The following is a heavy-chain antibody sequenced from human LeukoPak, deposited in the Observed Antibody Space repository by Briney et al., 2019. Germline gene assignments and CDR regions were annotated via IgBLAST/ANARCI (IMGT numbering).Heavy chain of an antibody. Sequence: GESLKISCKGSGYSFTSYWIGWVRQMPGKGLEWMGIIYPGDSDTRYSPSFQGQVTISADKSISTAYLQWSSLKASDTAMYYCARRSSYDILTGYNLRGDAFDIWGQGTMVTVSS. V-gene: IGHV5-51*01. J-gene: IGHJ3*02. D-gene: IGHD3-9*01. CDR1: GYSFTSYW. CDR2: IYPGDSDT. CDR3: ARRSSYDILTGYNLRGDAFDI.